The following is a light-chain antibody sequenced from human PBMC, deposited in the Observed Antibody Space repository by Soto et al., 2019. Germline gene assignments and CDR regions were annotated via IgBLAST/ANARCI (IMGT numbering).Light chain of an antibody. J-gene: IGLJ2*01. CDR1: SSDVGGYNY. V-gene: IGLV2-11*01. CDR3: CSYAGSYTHVV. Sequence: QSALTQPRSVSGSPGQSVTISCTGTSSDVGGYNYVSWLQQHPGKAPKLMIYDVTKRPSGVPDRFSGSKSDNAASLTISGLQAEDESDYYCCSYAGSYTHVVFGGGTKLTVL. CDR2: DVT.